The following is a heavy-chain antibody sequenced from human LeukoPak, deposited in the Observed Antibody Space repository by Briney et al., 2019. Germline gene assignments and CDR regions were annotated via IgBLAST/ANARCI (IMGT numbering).Heavy chain of an antibody. V-gene: IGHV4-59*08. J-gene: IGHJ6*02. CDR1: GGSISSYY. CDR3: ARHGAAANHYYYGMVV. Sequence: PSETLSLTCTVSGGSISSYYWSWIRQPPGKGLEWSGYIYCSGSANYNPSLKRRVTISVDTSKNQFSLRLSSVAAADTAVYNCARHGAAANHYYYGMVVWGQGTTVTVSS. CDR2: IYCSGSA. D-gene: IGHD6-13*01.